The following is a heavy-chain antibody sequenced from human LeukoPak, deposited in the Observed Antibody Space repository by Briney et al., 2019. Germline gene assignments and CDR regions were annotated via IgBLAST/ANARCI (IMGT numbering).Heavy chain of an antibody. J-gene: IGHJ4*02. Sequence: SVKVSCKASGGTFSSYAISWVRQAPGQGLEWMGRIIPFLGIANYAQKFQGTVTITADKSTSTAYMELSSLRSEDTAVYYCARDTLAGNDILTGYYTGTSFDYWGQGTLVTVSS. CDR3: ARDTLAGNDILTGYYTGTSFDY. D-gene: IGHD3-9*01. CDR2: IIPFLGIA. V-gene: IGHV1-69*04. CDR1: GGTFSSYA.